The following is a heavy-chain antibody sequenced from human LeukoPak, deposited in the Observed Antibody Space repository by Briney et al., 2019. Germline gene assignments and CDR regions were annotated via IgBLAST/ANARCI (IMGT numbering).Heavy chain of an antibody. Sequence: SETLSLTCTVSGGSISSSSYYWGWIRQPPGKGLEWIGSIYYSGSTYYNPSLKSRVTISVDTSKNQFSLKLSSVTAADTAVYYCARQEPGDVLLWFGEFAAFDYWGQGTLVTVSS. V-gene: IGHV4-39*01. CDR3: ARQEPGDVLLWFGEFAAFDY. D-gene: IGHD3-10*01. CDR1: GGSISSSSYY. J-gene: IGHJ4*02. CDR2: IYYSGST.